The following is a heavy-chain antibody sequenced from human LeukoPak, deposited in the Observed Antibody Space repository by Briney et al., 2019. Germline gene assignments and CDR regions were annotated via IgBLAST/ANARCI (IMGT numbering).Heavy chain of an antibody. CDR3: ARVAQSGTHFDY. CDR1: GFTFSSYE. CDR2: ISSSGSTI. Sequence: GGSLRLSCAASGFTFSSYEMNWVRQAPGKGLEWVSYISSSGSTIYYADSVKGRFTISRDNAKNSLYLQMNSLRAEDTAVYYCARVAQSGTHFDYWGQGTLVTVSS. J-gene: IGHJ4*02. D-gene: IGHD1-7*01. V-gene: IGHV3-48*03.